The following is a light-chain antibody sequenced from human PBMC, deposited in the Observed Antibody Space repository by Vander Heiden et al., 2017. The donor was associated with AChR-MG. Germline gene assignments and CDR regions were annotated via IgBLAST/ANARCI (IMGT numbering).Light chain of an antibody. V-gene: IGLV2-8*01. CDR2: EVN. Sequence: QSALTQPPSASGSPGPSVPISCTGSSSDVGGYNYVAWYQQHPGKAPKLMIFEVNKRPSGVPDRFSGSKSGNTASLTVSGLQADDEADYYCSSYAGNNRGVFGGGTKLTVL. CDR3: SSYAGNNRGV. J-gene: IGLJ2*01. CDR1: SSDVGGYNY.